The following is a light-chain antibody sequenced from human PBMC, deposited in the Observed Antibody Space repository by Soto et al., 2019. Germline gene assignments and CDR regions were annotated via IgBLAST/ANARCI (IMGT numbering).Light chain of an antibody. V-gene: IGLV2-14*03. J-gene: IGLJ2*01. CDR1: SSDVGGYNC. CDR2: DVS. CDR3: SSYTSSTTLL. Sequence: QSALTQPASVSGSPGQSITISCTGTSSDVGGYNCVCWYQQHPGKAPKLIIYDVSYRPSGVSNRFSASKSGNTASLTISGLQAEDEADYYCSSYTSSTTLLFGGGTKVTVL.